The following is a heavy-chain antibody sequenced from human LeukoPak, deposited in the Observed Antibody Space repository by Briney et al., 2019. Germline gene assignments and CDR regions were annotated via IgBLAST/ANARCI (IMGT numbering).Heavy chain of an antibody. CDR3: ARVAGQYYGGSGYQWYFDL. J-gene: IGHJ2*01. V-gene: IGHV4-59*01. CDR1: GGSFSTNY. Sequence: SETLPLTCTVSGGSFSTNYWSWIRQPPGRGLEWIGYIYYTGSTNHNPSLKSRVTISVDTSKNQFSLKLSSVTAADTAVYYCARVAGQYYGGSGYQWYFDLWGRGALVTVSS. CDR2: IYYTGST. D-gene: IGHD3-22*01.